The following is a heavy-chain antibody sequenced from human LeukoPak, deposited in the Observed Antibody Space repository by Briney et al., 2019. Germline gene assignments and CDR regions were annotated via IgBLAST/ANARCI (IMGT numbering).Heavy chain of an antibody. Sequence: GGSLRLSCEASGFTFSRYWMHWVRQAPGEGLVWVSRIKSNGKTNYADSVKGRFTISRDNAKNTVSLQMNSLRADDTGVYYCARAPSEVGGYYPEYFRHWGQGTLVTVSS. D-gene: IGHD3-3*01. CDR3: ARAPSEVGGYYPEYFRH. J-gene: IGHJ1*01. CDR2: IKSNGKT. V-gene: IGHV3-74*01. CDR1: GFTFSRYW.